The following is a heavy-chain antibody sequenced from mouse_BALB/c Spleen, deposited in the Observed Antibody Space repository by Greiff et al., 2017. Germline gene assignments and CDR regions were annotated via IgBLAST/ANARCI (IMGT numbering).Heavy chain of an antibody. CDR3: TRGYYGSSPYAMDY. D-gene: IGHD1-1*01. J-gene: IGHJ4*01. CDR1: GYTFTSYW. Sequence: QVQLQQPGAELVRPGASVKLSCKASGYTFTSYWINWVKQRPGQGLEWIGNIYPSDSYTNYNQKFKDKATLTVDKSSSTAYMQLSSPTSEDSAVYYCTRGYYGSSPYAMDYWGQGTSVTVSS. V-gene: IGHV1-69*02. CDR2: IYPSDSYT.